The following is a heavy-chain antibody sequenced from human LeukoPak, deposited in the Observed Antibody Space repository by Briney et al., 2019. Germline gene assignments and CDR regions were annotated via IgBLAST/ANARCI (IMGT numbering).Heavy chain of an antibody. CDR2: IIPIFGTA. Sequence: ASVKVSCKASGGTFSSYAISWVRQAPGQGLEWMGGIIPIFGTANYAQKFQGRVTITADKSTSTAYMELSSLRSEDTAVYYCGSSKESLGHIDYWGQGTLVTVSS. D-gene: IGHD2/OR15-2a*01. CDR1: GGTFSSYA. CDR3: GSSKESLGHIDY. V-gene: IGHV1-69*06. J-gene: IGHJ4*02.